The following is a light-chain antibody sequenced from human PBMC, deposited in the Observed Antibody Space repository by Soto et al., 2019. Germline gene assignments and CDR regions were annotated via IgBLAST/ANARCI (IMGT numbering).Light chain of an antibody. V-gene: IGKV4-1*01. CDR2: LAS. CDR1: RSLFLTSNKKNY. CDR3: QQYLIVPDT. J-gene: IGKJ2*01. Sequence: DIVMTQSPDSLAVSLGERATINCKSRRSLFLTSNKKNYLAWYQQKPGQPPKLLIYLASTRESGVPDRFSGSGSGTDFTLTISILQAEDVAVYYCQQYLIVPDTFGQWTKLESK.